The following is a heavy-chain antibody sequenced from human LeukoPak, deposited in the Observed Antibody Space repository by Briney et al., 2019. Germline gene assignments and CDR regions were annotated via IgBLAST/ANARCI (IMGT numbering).Heavy chain of an antibody. Sequence: GGSLRLSCAAFGFTFSSYAMHWVRQAPGKGLEWVAVISYDGSNKYYADSVKGRFTISRDNSKNTLYLQMNSLRAEDTAVYYCARGVLRRYSSSWYYDYWGQGTLVTVSS. CDR2: ISYDGSNK. CDR1: GFTFSSYA. J-gene: IGHJ4*02. D-gene: IGHD6-13*01. V-gene: IGHV3-30*04. CDR3: ARGVLRRYSSSWYYDY.